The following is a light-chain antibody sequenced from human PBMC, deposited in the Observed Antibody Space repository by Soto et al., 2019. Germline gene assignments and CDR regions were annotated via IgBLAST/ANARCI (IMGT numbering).Light chain of an antibody. CDR3: KKYNAWPGT. CDR1: QSVDSN. J-gene: IGKJ1*01. V-gene: IGKV3-15*01. Sequence: EIVMTKSPATMSVSPGERSPLSGRASQSVDSNLAWYQQNPGQAHRLLIYGASTRATNIPARFSGSGSGTQFTLTISSLQSEDFGTYYCKKYNAWPGTVGKGTKVDIK. CDR2: GAS.